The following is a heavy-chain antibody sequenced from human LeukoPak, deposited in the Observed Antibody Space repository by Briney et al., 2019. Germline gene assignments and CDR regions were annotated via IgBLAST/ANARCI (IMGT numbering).Heavy chain of an antibody. CDR2: IYYSGST. V-gene: IGHV4-59*01. CDR1: GGSISSYY. CDR3: ASSSRDGYNLEIDY. D-gene: IGHD5-24*01. J-gene: IGHJ4*02. Sequence: SETLSHTCTVSGGSISSYYWSWIRQPPGKGLEWIGYIYYSGSTNYNPSLKSRVTISVDTSKNQFSLKLSSVTAADTAVYYCASSSRDGYNLEIDYWGQGTLVTVSS.